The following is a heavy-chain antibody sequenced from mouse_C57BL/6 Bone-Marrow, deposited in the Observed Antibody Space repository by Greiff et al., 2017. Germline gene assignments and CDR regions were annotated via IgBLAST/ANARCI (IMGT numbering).Heavy chain of an antibody. CDR2: ISSGGDYI. V-gene: IGHV5-9-1*02. J-gene: IGHJ3*01. CDR1: GFTFSSYA. Sequence: EVKLMESGEGLVKPGGSLKLSCAASGFTFSSYAMSWDRQTPEKRLEWVAYISSGGDYIYYADTVKGRFTISRDNARNTLYLQMSSLKSEDTAMYYCTRGAAWFAYWGQGTLVTVSA. CDR3: TRGAAWFAY.